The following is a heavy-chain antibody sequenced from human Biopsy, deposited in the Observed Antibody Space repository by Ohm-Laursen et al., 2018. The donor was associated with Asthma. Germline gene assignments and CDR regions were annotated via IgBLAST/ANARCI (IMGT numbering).Heavy chain of an antibody. CDR1: GYTFNSAG. Sequence: SCKTSGYTFNSAGITWVRQAPGQGLEGMGWISVYNGNTKVAQKLQDRVTMITDTSTSTAYMELRSLRSDDTAVYFCARAVDYSHYYGIDIWGQGTTVTVS. CDR2: ISVYNGNT. V-gene: IGHV1-18*01. D-gene: IGHD3-10*01. CDR3: ARAVDYSHYYGIDI. J-gene: IGHJ6*02.